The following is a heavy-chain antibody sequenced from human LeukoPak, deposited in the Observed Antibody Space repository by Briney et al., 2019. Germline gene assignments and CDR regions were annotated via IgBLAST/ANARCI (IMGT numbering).Heavy chain of an antibody. Sequence: PGGSLRLSCAASGFTFSSYAMSWVRQAPGKGLEWVSGITDSGFTTFYAYSVKGRFTISRHNSKNTLYLQMNSLRAEDTAVYYCANAGFCSSTTCYNPFDHWGQGTLVTVSS. CDR3: ANAGFCSSTTCYNPFDH. V-gene: IGHV3-23*01. CDR1: GFTFSSYA. CDR2: ITDSGFTT. D-gene: IGHD2-2*02. J-gene: IGHJ4*02.